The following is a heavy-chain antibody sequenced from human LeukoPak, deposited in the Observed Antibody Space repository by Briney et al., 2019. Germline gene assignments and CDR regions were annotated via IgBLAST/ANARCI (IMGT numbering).Heavy chain of an antibody. CDR2: IWYDGSNK. Sequence: GRSLRLSCAASGFTFSSYGMHWVRQAPGKGLEWVAVIWYDGSNKYYTDSVKGRFTISRDNSKNTLYLQMNSLRAEDTAVYYCANDLSPYYYDSSGYYIPHDAFDIWGRGTIVTVSS. CDR1: GFTFSSYG. D-gene: IGHD3-22*01. CDR3: ANDLSPYYYDSSGYYIPHDAFDI. J-gene: IGHJ3*02. V-gene: IGHV3-33*06.